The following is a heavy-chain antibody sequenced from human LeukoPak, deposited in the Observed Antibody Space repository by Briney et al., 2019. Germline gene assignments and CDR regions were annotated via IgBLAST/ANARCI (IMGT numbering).Heavy chain of an antibody. J-gene: IGHJ4*02. CDR2: ISYVGSNK. CDR1: GFTFSNYA. Sequence: GTSLRLSCAASGFTFSNYAMHWVRQAPGKGLEWVAAISYVGSNKYYADSVKGRFTISRDNSKNTLYLQMYSLRAEDTAVYYCASGYPSPDSPRRDYWGQGTLVTVSS. V-gene: IGHV3-30-3*01. CDR3: ASGYPSPDSPRRDY. D-gene: IGHD1-1*01.